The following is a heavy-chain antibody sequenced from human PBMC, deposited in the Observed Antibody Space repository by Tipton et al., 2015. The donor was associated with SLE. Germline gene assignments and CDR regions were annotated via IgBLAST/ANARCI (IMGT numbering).Heavy chain of an antibody. V-gene: IGHV4-61*02. CDR2: IYDNGNT. J-gene: IGHJ5*02. Sequence: LRLSCTVSTDSINSGDNFWSWIRQPAGKGLEWIGRIYDNGNTQYNPSLKSRVTISLDTSKNQFSLSVNSVTVADTAIYYCARGECGINCPKYNWFHPWGQGILVTVSS. CDR3: ARGECGINCPKYNWFHP. CDR1: TDSINSGDNF. D-gene: IGHD1-1*01.